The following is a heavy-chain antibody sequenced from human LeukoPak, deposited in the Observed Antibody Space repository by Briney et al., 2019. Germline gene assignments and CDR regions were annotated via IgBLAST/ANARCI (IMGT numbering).Heavy chain of an antibody. Sequence: ASVKVSCKASGYTLTSYGISWVRQAPGQGLEWMGWMNPNSGNTGYAQKFQGRVTITRNTSISTAYMELSSLRSEDTAVYYCARDDGYNSGPTYFDYWGQGTLVTVSS. D-gene: IGHD5-24*01. J-gene: IGHJ4*02. CDR1: GYTLTSYG. CDR2: MNPNSGNT. V-gene: IGHV1-8*03. CDR3: ARDDGYNSGPTYFDY.